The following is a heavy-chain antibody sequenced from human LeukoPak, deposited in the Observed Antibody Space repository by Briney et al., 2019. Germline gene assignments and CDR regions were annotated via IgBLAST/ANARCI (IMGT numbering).Heavy chain of an antibody. J-gene: IGHJ6*03. V-gene: IGHV1-8*01. CDR2: MNPNSGNT. Sequence: ASVKVSCKASGYTFTSYDINWVRQATGQGLEWMGWMNPNSGNTGYAQKFQGRVTMTRNTSISTAYMELSSLRSEDTAVYYCARGVMVRGVYYYCYMDVWGKGTTVTVS. CDR1: GYTFTSYD. CDR3: ARGVMVRGVYYYCYMDV. D-gene: IGHD3-10*01.